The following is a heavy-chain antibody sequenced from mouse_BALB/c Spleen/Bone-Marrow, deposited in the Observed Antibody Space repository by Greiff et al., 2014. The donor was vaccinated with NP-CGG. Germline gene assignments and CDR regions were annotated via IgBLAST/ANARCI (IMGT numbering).Heavy chain of an antibody. CDR1: GYSFTSYW. Sequence: EVQLQQSGTVLARPGASVKMSCKASGYSFTSYWMHWVKQRPGQGLEWIGAIYPGNSDTSYNQKFKGKAKLTAVTSASTAYMELXXXXNEDSAVYYCTNGYDYYAMDYWGQGTSVTVSS. CDR3: TNGYDYYAMDY. CDR2: IYPGNSDT. V-gene: IGHV1-5*01. D-gene: IGHD2-2*01. J-gene: IGHJ4*01.